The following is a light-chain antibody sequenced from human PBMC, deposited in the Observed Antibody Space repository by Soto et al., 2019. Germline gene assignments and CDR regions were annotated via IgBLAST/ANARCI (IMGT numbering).Light chain of an antibody. CDR1: KSINIW. CDR3: QQFNSYWGT. J-gene: IGKJ1*01. CDR2: DAS. V-gene: IGKV1-5*01. Sequence: DIQMAQSPSTLSASVGDRVTITCRASKSINIWLAWYQQKPGKAPKLLIFDASSLESGVPSRFSGSGSGTEFTLTISSLQPDDFATYYCQQFNSYWGTFGQGTKVDIK.